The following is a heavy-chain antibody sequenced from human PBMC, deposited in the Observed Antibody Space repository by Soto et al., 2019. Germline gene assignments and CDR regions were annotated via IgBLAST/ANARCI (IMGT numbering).Heavy chain of an antibody. CDR3: ARARFRGMDV. CDR1: GFTFSSYD. Sequence: PGESLKISCAASGFTFSSYDMIWVRQAPGRGLEWVASIKQDGGDKYYLGDVKGRFTVSRDDAESSLSLHLNSLRAEDTAIYYCARARFRGMDVWGQGTTVTVSS. V-gene: IGHV3-7*01. J-gene: IGHJ6*02. CDR2: IKQDGGDK. D-gene: IGHD3-3*01.